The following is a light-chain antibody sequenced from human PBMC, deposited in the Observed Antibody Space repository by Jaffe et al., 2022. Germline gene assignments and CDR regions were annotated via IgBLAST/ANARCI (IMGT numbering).Light chain of an antibody. V-gene: IGLV1-44*01. CDR2: TNI. CDR1: SSNIGTNT. CDR3: AAWDDSLNGYV. Sequence: QSVVTQPPSASGTPGQRVTISCSGSSSNIGTNTVNWYQQLPGMAPKLLIYTNIQRPSGVPDRFSGSKSDTSASLAISGLQSEDEADYYCAAWDDSLNGYVFGTGTKVTVL. J-gene: IGLJ1*01.